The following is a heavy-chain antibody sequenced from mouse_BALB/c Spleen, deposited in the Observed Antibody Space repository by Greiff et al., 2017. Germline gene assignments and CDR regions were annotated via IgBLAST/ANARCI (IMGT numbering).Heavy chain of an antibody. CDR3: ARKVPFAY. CDR1: GYTFTSYW. V-gene: IGHV1-7*01. CDR2: INPSTGYT. Sequence: VQLVESGAELAKPGASVKMSCKASGYTFTSYWMHWVKQRPGQGLEWIGYINPSTGYTEYNQKFKDKATLTADKSSSTAYMQLSSLTSEDSAVYYCARKVPFAYWGQGTLVTVSA. D-gene: IGHD2-14*01. J-gene: IGHJ3*01.